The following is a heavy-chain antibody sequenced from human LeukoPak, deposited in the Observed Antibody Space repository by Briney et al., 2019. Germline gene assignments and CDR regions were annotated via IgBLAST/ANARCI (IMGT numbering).Heavy chain of an antibody. Sequence: GRSLRLSCAASGFTFSSYGMHWVRLAPGKGLEWVAVIWYDGSNKYYADSVKGRFTISRDNSKNTLYLQMDSLRAEDTAVYYCARPYDTRGYFPDYWGQGTLVTVSS. CDR2: IWYDGSNK. CDR1: GFTFSSYG. V-gene: IGHV3-33*01. CDR3: ARPYDTRGYFPDY. D-gene: IGHD3-22*01. J-gene: IGHJ4*02.